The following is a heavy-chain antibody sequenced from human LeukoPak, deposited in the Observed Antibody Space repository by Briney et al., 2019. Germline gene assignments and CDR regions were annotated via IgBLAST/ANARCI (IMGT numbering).Heavy chain of an antibody. CDR3: AIQWGSGGYDY. CDR2: IYPGDSDT. J-gene: IGHJ4*02. D-gene: IGHD1-26*01. V-gene: IGHV5-51*01. Sequence: GESLKISCKGSGYTFTSYWIRWVRQMPGKSLEWMGIIYPGDSDTRYSPSFQGQVTISTDKSIRTAYLQWSSLKASDTAMYYCAIQWGSGGYDYWGQGTLVTVSS. CDR1: GYTFTSYW.